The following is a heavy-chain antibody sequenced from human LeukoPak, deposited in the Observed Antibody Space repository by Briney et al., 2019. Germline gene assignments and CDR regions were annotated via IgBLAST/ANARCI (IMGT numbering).Heavy chain of an antibody. CDR2: IYPSESDT. Sequence: GEPLQISCKGSGYSFTSYWIGWVRQKRRKGLEWMGIIYPSESDTRYSTSFRGHVTISDDKSIGTAYLQCSRLKAPDTAMYYCARLGRDGYKLDYWGQATLVTVSS. CDR1: GYSFTSYW. V-gene: IGHV5-51*01. J-gene: IGHJ4*02. D-gene: IGHD5-24*01. CDR3: ARLGRDGYKLDY.